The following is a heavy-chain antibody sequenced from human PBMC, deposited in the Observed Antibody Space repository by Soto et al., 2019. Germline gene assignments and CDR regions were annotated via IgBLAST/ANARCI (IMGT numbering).Heavy chain of an antibody. Sequence: GGSLRLSCEASGFTFSSYAMSWVRQAPGKGLDWVSSISGSGDSTYYADSVKGRFTISRDNSKNTLYLQMNSLRAEDTAVYYCAKDPMIVVVPSFDYWGQGTLVTASS. V-gene: IGHV3-23*01. D-gene: IGHD3-22*01. CDR1: GFTFSSYA. CDR3: AKDPMIVVVPSFDY. CDR2: ISGSGDST. J-gene: IGHJ4*02.